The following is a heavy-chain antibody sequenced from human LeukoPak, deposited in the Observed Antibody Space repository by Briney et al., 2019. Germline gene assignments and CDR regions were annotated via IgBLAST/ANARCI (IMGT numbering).Heavy chain of an antibody. J-gene: IGHJ4*02. CDR2: ISYDGSNK. CDR1: GITFSSYA. CDR3: ARDPLPPPQSIWFGELFMDY. D-gene: IGHD3-10*01. V-gene: IGHV3-30*04. Sequence: GRSLRLSCAASGITFSSYAMHWVRQAPGKGLEWVAVISYDGSNKYYADSVKGRFTISRDNSKNTLYLQMNSLRAEDTAVYYCARDPLPPPQSIWFGELFMDYWGQGTLVTVSS.